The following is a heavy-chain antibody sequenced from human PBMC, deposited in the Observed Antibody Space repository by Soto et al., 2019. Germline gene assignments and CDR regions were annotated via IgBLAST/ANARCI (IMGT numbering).Heavy chain of an antibody. J-gene: IGHJ6*02. CDR1: GASISSDDYY. CDR3: AREVNKYYGMDV. CDR2: ISYSGST. V-gene: IGHV4-30-4*01. Sequence: PSATWSLTCTFSGASISSDDYYWSWFRQPPGKGLEWIGYISYSGSTYYNPSLKSRITISVDTYKNQFSLILSSVTAADTAVFYCAREVNKYYGMDVWGQGNTV.